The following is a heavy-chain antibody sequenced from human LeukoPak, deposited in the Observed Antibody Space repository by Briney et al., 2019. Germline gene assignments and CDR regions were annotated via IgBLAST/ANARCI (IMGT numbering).Heavy chain of an antibody. Sequence: GGSLRLSCAASGFTLSTYGMHWVRQAPGKGLEWVAIIWYDGGNKYYADSVKGRFTISRDNSKNTLFLQMNSLRVEDTAVYYCARSREGSATNGMDVWGQGTTVTVSS. D-gene: IGHD1-26*01. CDR3: ARSREGSATNGMDV. CDR1: GFTLSTYG. V-gene: IGHV3-33*01. J-gene: IGHJ6*02. CDR2: IWYDGGNK.